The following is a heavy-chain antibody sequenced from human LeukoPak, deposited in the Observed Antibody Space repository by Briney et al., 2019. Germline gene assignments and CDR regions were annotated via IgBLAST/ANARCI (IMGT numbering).Heavy chain of an antibody. V-gene: IGHV5-51*01. J-gene: IGHJ5*02. CDR3: ARRRGGYNRGDWFDP. D-gene: IGHD5-24*01. CDR1: GYSFTSYW. CDR2: IYPGDSDT. Sequence: GESLKISCKGSGYSFTSYWIGWVRQMPGKGLEWMGIIYPGDSDTRYSPSFQGQVTISADKPISTAYLQWSSLKASDTAMYYCARRRGGYNRGDWFDPWGQGTLVTVSS.